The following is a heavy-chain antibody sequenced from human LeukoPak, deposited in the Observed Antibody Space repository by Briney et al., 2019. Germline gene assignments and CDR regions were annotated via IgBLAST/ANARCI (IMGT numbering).Heavy chain of an antibody. CDR2: IFGGGDDT. V-gene: IGHV3-23*01. CDR1: GFSFSSYT. CDR3: AREAFSEGFGYYYYYMDV. D-gene: IGHD3-3*02. J-gene: IGHJ6*03. Sequence: GGSLRLSCAASGFSFSSYTMGWVRQAPGKGLQWVSAIFGGGDDTFYADSVKGRFTISRDNSKKTVDLQMNSLRAEDTAVYYCAREAFSEGFGYYYYYMDVWGKGTTATVSS.